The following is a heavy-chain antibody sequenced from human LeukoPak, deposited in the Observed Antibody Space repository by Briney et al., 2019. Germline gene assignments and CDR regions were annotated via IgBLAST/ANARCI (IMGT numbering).Heavy chain of an antibody. CDR1: GGSISSYY. J-gene: IGHJ4*02. CDR3: ARARRGYYDFWSGLDDY. Sequence: SETLSLTCTVSGGSISSYYWSWIRQPPGKGLEWIGEINHSGSTNYNPSLKSRVTISVDTSKNQFSLKLSSVTAADTAVYYCARARRGYYDFWSGLDDYWGQGTLVTVSS. CDR2: INHSGST. V-gene: IGHV4-34*01. D-gene: IGHD3-3*01.